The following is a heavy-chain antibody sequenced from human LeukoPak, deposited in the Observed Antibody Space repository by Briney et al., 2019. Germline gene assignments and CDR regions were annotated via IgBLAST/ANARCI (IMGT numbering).Heavy chain of an antibody. Sequence: GASVKVSCKVSGYTLTELSMHWMRQAPGKGLEWMGGFDPEDGETIYAQKFQGRVTMTEDTSTDTAYMELSSLRSEDTAVYYCATPSLSSWYFFDYWGQGTLVTVSS. CDR2: FDPEDGET. V-gene: IGHV1-24*01. D-gene: IGHD6-13*01. CDR3: ATPSLSSWYFFDY. J-gene: IGHJ4*02. CDR1: GYTLTELS.